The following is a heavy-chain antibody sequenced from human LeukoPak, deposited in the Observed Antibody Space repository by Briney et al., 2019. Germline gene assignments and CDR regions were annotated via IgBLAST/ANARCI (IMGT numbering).Heavy chain of an antibody. CDR1: GGSISSYY. CDR2: IYYSGST. CDR3: ARQWYYYDSSGYYYDAFDI. Sequence: SETLSLTCTVSGGSISSYYWSWIRQPPGKGLEWIGYIYYSGSTNYNPSLKSRVTISVDTSKNQFSLKLSSVTAADTAVYYCARQWYYYDSSGYYYDAFDIWGQGTMVTVSS. J-gene: IGHJ3*02. D-gene: IGHD3-22*01. V-gene: IGHV4-59*01.